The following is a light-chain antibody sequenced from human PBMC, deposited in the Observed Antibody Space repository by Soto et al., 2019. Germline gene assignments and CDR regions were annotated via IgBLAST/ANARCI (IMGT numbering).Light chain of an antibody. J-gene: IGKJ1*01. V-gene: IGKV4-1*01. CDR1: QSLLYNSNNKNY. CDR2: WAS. CDR3: QQYYNGPWT. Sequence: DIVMTQSPDSLAVSLGERATINCKSSQSLLYNSNNKNYLAWFQQKSGQPPKLLIYWASTRESGVPDRFSGSGSGTDFKLNVSSLQAEDVAVYYCQQYYNGPWTFGQGTRVEIK.